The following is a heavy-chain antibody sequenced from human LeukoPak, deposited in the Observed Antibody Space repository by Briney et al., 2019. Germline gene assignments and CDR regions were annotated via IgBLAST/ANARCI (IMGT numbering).Heavy chain of an antibody. CDR3: ARKENVYYYFDY. J-gene: IGHJ4*02. CDR1: GGSISSSSYY. Sequence: SETLSLTCTVSGGSISSSSYYWGWIRQPPGKGLEWIGSIYYSGSTYYNPSLKSRVTISVDTSKNQFSLKLSSVTAVDTAVYYCARKENVYYYFDYWGQGTLVTVSS. CDR2: IYYSGST. V-gene: IGHV4-39*07. D-gene: IGHD3-10*01.